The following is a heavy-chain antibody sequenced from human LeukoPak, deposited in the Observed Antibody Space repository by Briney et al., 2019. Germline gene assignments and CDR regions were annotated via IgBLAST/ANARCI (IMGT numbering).Heavy chain of an antibody. J-gene: IGHJ4*02. V-gene: IGHV3-23*01. CDR3: AKDSKPYYYDSSGYYYFDY. CDR2: ISGSGGST. D-gene: IGHD3-22*01. CDR1: GFTFSSYA. Sequence: AGGSLRLSCAASGFTFSSYAMSWVRQAPGKGLKWVSAISGSGGSTYYADSVKGRFTISRDNSKNTLYLQMNSLRAEDTAVYYCAKDSKPYYYDSSGYYYFDYWGQGTLVTVSS.